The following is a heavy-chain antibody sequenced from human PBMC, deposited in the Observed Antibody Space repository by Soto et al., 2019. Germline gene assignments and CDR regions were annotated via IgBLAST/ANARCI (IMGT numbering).Heavy chain of an antibody. J-gene: IGHJ6*02. D-gene: IGHD1-26*01. Sequence: PGESLKISCAASGFTVSSNYMSWVRQAPGKGLEWISIIYSAGNTYYADSVKGRFTISRDNSKNTLYLQMNSLGAEDRAVYYCARDFVVGGPTINYYYGMDVWGQGTTVTVSS. CDR1: GFTVSSNY. CDR2: IYSAGNT. CDR3: ARDFVVGGPTINYYYGMDV. V-gene: IGHV3-66*01.